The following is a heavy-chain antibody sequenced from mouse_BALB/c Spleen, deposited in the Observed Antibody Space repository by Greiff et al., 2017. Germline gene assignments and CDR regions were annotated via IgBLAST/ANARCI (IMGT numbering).Heavy chain of an antibody. V-gene: IGHV5-4*02. CDR3: ARDGGLGRAWFAY. D-gene: IGHD4-1*01. CDR2: ISDGGSYT. Sequence: DVKLVESGGGLVKPGGSLKLSCAASGFTFSDYYMYWVRQTPEKRLEWVATISDGGSYTYYPDSVKGRFTISRDNAKNNLYLQMSSLKSEDTAMYYCARDGGLGRAWFAYWGQGTLVTVSA. J-gene: IGHJ3*01. CDR1: GFTFSDYY.